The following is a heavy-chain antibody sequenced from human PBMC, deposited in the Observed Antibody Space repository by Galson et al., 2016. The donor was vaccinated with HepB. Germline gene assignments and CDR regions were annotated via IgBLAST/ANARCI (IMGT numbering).Heavy chain of an antibody. CDR2: INWNGDST. V-gene: IGHV3-20*04. D-gene: IGHD2-21*01. CDR3: EAYCGAGSCHGIEY. J-gene: IGHJ4*01. Sequence: SLRLSCAASGLTFEDFSMHWVRQVPGKGLEWVSCINWNGDSTYYADSVKGRFTISRDNAKKSLFLQMNSLGVEDTALYYCEAYCGAGSCHGIEYWGHGTLVTVSS. CDR1: GLTFEDFS.